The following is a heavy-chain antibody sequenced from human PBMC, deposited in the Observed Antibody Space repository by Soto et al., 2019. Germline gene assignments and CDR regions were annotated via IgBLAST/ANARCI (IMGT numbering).Heavy chain of an antibody. CDR1: GFSFSTYG. Sequence: SLRLSCAASGFSFSTYGMHWVRQAPGKGLEGVTYISKDGSNKYYADSVTSRFTISRDNSKNTLYLQMNSLRADDKAVYYCSKKFGNYWACEYWGKGTL. CDR2: ISKDGSNK. CDR3: SKKFGNYWACEY. V-gene: IGHV3-30*18. J-gene: IGHJ4*02. D-gene: IGHD1-26*01.